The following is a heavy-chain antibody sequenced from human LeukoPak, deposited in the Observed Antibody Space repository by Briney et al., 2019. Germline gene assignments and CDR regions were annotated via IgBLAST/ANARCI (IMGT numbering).Heavy chain of an antibody. D-gene: IGHD3-22*01. CDR3: ARRAVAGTENSSGYSTSWFDP. Sequence: PSETLSLTCTVSGASISSYYWSWIRQPAGKGLEWIGRIYTRGSTNYNPSLRSRVAMSVDTSKNQFSLKLSSVTAADTAVYYCARRAVAGTENSSGYSTSWFDPWGQGTLVTVSS. V-gene: IGHV4-4*07. J-gene: IGHJ5*02. CDR1: GASISSYY. CDR2: IYTRGST.